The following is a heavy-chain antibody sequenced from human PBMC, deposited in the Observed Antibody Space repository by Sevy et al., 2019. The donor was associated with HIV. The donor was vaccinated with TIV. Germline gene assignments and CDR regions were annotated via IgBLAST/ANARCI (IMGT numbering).Heavy chain of an antibody. V-gene: IGHV3-23*01. CDR3: AKIDSSSWSFDY. J-gene: IGHJ4*02. D-gene: IGHD6-13*01. CDR1: GFTFSNYA. CDR2: ITSAANI. Sequence: GGSLRLSCAASGFTFSNYAMSWVRQAPGKGLEWVSTITSAANIYYADSAKGRFTISRDNAKNTLYMQVNSLRAEDTAVYFCAKIDSSSWSFDYWGQGTLVIVSS.